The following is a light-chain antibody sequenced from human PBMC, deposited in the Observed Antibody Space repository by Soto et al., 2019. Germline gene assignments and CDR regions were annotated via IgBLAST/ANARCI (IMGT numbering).Light chain of an antibody. V-gene: IGLV1-44*01. Sequence: QSVLTQPPSASGTPGQRVTISCSGSSFNIGRNPVNWYQQFPGTAPKLLIYSLNQRPSGVPDRFSASKSGTSASLAISGLQSEDEGDYYCAPWDDSLNGYVFGPGTKVTVL. CDR2: SLN. J-gene: IGLJ1*01. CDR3: APWDDSLNGYV. CDR1: SFNIGRNP.